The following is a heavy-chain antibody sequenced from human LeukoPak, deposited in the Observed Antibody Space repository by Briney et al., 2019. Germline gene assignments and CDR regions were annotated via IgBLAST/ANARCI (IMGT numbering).Heavy chain of an antibody. V-gene: IGHV3-30*02. D-gene: IGHD3-3*01. CDR1: GFTFSSYA. CDR3: AKDITIFGVVNRNFDY. J-gene: IGHJ4*02. Sequence: GGSLRLSCVASGFTFSSYAMHWVRQAPGKGLEWVAFIRYDGSDKYYADSVKGRFTISRDNSKNTLYLQMNSLRAEDTAVYYCAKDITIFGVVNRNFDYWGQGTLVTVSS. CDR2: IRYDGSDK.